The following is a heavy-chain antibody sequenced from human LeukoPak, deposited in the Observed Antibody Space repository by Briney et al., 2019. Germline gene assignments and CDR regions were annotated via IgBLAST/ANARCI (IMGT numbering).Heavy chain of an antibody. CDR1: GDSISSSSYY. J-gene: IGHJ6*02. D-gene: IGHD6-13*01. Sequence: TPSETLSLTCTVSGDSISSSSYYWGWIRQPPGKGLEWIGSIYYSGSTYYNPSLKSRVTISVDTSKNQFSLKLSSVTAADTAVYYCARGAYSSSWNYYYYYGMDVWGQGTTVTVSS. CDR3: ARGAYSSSWNYYYYYGMDV. CDR2: IYYSGST. V-gene: IGHV4-39*01.